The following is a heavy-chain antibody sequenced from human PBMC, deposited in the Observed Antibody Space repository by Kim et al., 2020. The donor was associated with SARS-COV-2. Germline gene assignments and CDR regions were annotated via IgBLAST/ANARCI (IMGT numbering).Heavy chain of an antibody. J-gene: IGHJ1*01. CDR3: ARSRLSNWGGYFQH. Sequence: AQKLQGRVTMTTDTATSTAYMELRSLRSDDTAVYYCARSRLSNWGGYFQHWGQGTLVTVSS. D-gene: IGHD3-10*01. V-gene: IGHV1-18*01.